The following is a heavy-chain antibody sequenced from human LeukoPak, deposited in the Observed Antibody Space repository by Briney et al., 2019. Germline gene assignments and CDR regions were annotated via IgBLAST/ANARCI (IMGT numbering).Heavy chain of an antibody. CDR2: IYYSGST. Sequence: PSETLSLTCAVSGGSMSSYYWSWIRQPLGKGLEWIGYIYYSGSTNYSPSLKSRVTISVDTSKNQFSLKLSSVTAADTAVYYCARLRGNYFPDYWGQGTLVTVSS. CDR3: ARLRGNYFPDY. CDR1: GGSMSSYY. J-gene: IGHJ4*02. D-gene: IGHD4-11*01. V-gene: IGHV4-59*01.